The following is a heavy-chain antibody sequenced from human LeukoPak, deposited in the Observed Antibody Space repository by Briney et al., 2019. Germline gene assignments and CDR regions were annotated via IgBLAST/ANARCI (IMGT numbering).Heavy chain of an antibody. CDR1: GYTFTSYG. D-gene: IGHD6-13*01. J-gene: IGHJ3*02. CDR3: AREPGRSYSSRAGLAFDI. CDR2: ISAYNGNT. V-gene: IGHV1-18*01. Sequence: VASVKVSCKASGYTFTSYGISWVRQAPGQGLEWMGWISAYNGNTNYAQKLQGRVTMTTDTSTSTAYMELRSLRSDDTAVYYCAREPGRSYSSRAGLAFDIWGQGTMVTVSS.